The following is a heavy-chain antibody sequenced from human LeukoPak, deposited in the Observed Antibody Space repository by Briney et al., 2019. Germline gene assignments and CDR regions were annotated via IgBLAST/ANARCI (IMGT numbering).Heavy chain of an antibody. Sequence: GGSLRLSCAASGFTFSIYWMSWVRQAPGKGLEWEASMKGDGSVKHFLDSVEGRFTISRDNAKNSLYLQMNSLRAEDTAVYYCARWDAYCSGGRCYSGDFAFDIWGQGTMVTVSS. CDR1: GFTFSIYW. J-gene: IGHJ3*02. CDR3: ARWDAYCSGGRCYSGDFAFDI. CDR2: MKGDGSVK. D-gene: IGHD2-15*01. V-gene: IGHV3-7*01.